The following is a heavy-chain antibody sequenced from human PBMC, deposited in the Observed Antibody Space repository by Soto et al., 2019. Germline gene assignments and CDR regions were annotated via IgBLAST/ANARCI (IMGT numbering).Heavy chain of an antibody. CDR1: GFTFSSYW. Sequence: GGSLRLSCAASGFTFSSYWMHWVRQAPGKGLVWVSRINSDGSSTSYADSVKGRFTISRDNSKNTLYLQMNSLRAEDTAVYYCARSGGNYWFDPWGQGTLVTVSS. CDR2: INSDGSST. V-gene: IGHV3-74*01. CDR3: ARSGGNYWFDP. D-gene: IGHD2-21*02. J-gene: IGHJ5*02.